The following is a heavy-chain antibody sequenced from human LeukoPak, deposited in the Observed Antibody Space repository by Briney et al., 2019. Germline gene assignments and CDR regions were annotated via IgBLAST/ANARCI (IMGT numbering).Heavy chain of an antibody. Sequence: PGGSLRLPCAASGFTFSYYTMNWVRQAPGKGLEWVSSISSSGNDIQYAVSLKGRFTISRDNSKNTLYLQMNSLRAEDTAVYYCAKVRVDPAAPRAFDYWGQGTLVTVSS. J-gene: IGHJ4*02. V-gene: IGHV3-21*04. D-gene: IGHD6-25*01. CDR3: AKVRVDPAAPRAFDY. CDR2: ISSSGNDI. CDR1: GFTFSYYT.